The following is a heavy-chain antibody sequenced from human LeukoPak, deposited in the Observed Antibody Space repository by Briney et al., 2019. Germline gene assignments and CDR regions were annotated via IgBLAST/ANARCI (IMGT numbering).Heavy chain of an antibody. J-gene: IGHJ4*02. V-gene: IGHV4-4*07. Sequence: PSETLSLTCTVSGDSINHYYWSWIRQPAGKELEWVARIHSTGASDYNPSLKSRVTISVDTSKNQFSLRLRYVTAADTAVYYCARTAFTVTTAIDYWGQGTLVTVSS. CDR2: IHSTGAS. CDR1: GDSINHYY. CDR3: ARTAFTVTTAIDY. D-gene: IGHD4-17*01.